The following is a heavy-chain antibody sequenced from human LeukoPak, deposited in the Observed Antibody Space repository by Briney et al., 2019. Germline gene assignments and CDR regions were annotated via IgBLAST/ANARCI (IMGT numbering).Heavy chain of an antibody. CDR1: GGSISSYY. CDR2: IYTSGST. CDR3: ARDSYYDFWSGSAAGGWFDP. V-gene: IGHV4-4*07. J-gene: IGHJ5*02. D-gene: IGHD3-3*01. Sequence: SETLSLTCTVSGGSISSYYWSWIRQPPGKGLEWIGRIYTSGSTNYNPSLKSRVTMSVDTSKNQFSLKLSSVTAADTAVYYCARDSYYDFWSGSAAGGWFDPWGQGTLVTVSS.